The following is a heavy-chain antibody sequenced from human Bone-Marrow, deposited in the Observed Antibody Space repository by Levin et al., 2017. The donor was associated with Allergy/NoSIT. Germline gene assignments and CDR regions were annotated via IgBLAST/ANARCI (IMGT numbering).Heavy chain of an antibody. CDR2: ISYDGSNK. Sequence: SCAASGFTFSSYGMHWVRQAPGKGLEWVAVISYDGSNKYYADSVKGRFTISRDNSKNTLYLQMNSLRAEDTAVYYCAKDYGGLGGYSSSWYDGYFDYWGQGTLVTVSS. CDR1: GFTFSSYG. J-gene: IGHJ4*02. CDR3: AKDYGGLGGYSSSWYDGYFDY. D-gene: IGHD6-13*01. V-gene: IGHV3-30*18.